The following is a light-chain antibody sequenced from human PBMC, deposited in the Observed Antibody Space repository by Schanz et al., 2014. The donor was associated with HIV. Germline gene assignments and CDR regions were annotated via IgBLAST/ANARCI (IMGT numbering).Light chain of an antibody. Sequence: SALTQPASVSGSPGQSITLSCTGTSNDIGAYNYVSWYQQHPDKAPKLLIFDVTNRPSDISHRFSGSKSGITASLTISGLQSDDEANYYCSTFSGSSTLFGGGTKVTVL. CDR1: SNDIGAYNY. CDR2: DVT. J-gene: IGLJ2*01. V-gene: IGLV2-14*03. CDR3: STFSGSSTL.